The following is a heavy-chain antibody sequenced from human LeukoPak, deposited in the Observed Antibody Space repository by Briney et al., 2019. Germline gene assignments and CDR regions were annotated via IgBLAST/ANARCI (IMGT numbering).Heavy chain of an antibody. CDR1: GFTFDEYN. J-gene: IGHJ4*02. CDR2: ITGDHIST. CDR3: AREPSDGQKSFDWIFAFDS. Sequence: PGGSLRLSCVASGFTFDEYNMHWVRQVPGKGLEWVALITGDHISTYYADSVRGRFTVSRANSENSLYLQVNSLRIEDSALYYCAREPSDGQKSFDWIFAFDSWGQGTLITVSS. V-gene: IGHV3-43*02. D-gene: IGHD3-9*01.